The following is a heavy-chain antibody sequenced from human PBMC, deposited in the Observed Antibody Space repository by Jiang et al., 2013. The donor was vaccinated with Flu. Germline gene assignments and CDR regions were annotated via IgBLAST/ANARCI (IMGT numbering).Heavy chain of an antibody. D-gene: IGHD3-22*01. CDR3: ARIRDYYDSSGYHDY. CDR2: IDWDDDK. J-gene: IGHJ4*02. CDR1: C. V-gene: IGHV2-70*01. Sequence: CVSWIRQPPGKALEWLALIDWDDDKYYSTSLKTRLTISKDTSKNQVVLTMTNMDPVDTATYYCARIRDYYDSSGYHDYWGQGTLVTVSS.